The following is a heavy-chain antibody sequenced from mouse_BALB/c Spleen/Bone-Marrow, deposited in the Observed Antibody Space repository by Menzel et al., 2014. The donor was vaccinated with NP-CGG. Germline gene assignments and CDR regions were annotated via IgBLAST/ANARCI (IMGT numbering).Heavy chain of an antibody. Sequence: EVMLVESGAELVKPGASVKLSCAASGFNIKDTYMHWVKQRPEKGLEWIGRIGPATGNSKYDPKFQGKATITADTPSITVNLQLSSVTSEDTAVYDRARGEYYAMDYWGQGTSVTVSS. J-gene: IGHJ4*01. V-gene: IGHV14-3*02. CDR2: IGPATGNS. CDR3: ARGEYYAMDY. CDR1: GFNIKDTY.